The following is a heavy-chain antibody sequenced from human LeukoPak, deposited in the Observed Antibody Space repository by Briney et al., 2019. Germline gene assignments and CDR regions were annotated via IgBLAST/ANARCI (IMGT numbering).Heavy chain of an antibody. J-gene: IGHJ4*02. Sequence: PGGSLRLSCAASGFTFSRYSMNWVRPAPGKGLEWVSSISSSSSYIYYADSVKGRFTISRDNAKNSLYLQMNSLRAEDTAVYYCASSGITGTGFDYRGQETLVTVSS. D-gene: IGHD1-20*01. CDR3: ASSGITGTGFDY. CDR1: GFTFSRYS. V-gene: IGHV3-21*01. CDR2: ISSSSSYI.